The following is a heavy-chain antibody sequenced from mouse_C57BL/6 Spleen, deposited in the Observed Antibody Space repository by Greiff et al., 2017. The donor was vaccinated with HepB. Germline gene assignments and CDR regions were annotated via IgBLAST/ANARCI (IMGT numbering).Heavy chain of an antibody. J-gene: IGHJ2*01. D-gene: IGHD1-1*01. Sequence: QVQLQQPGAELVRPGSSVKLSCKASGYTFTSYWMHWVKQRPIQGLEWIGNIDPSDSETHYNQKFKDKATLTVDKSSSTAYMQLSSLTSEDSAVYYLARTSPTTVVDYFDYWGQGTTLTVSS. V-gene: IGHV1-52*01. CDR2: IDPSDSET. CDR1: GYTFTSYW. CDR3: ARTSPTTVVDYFDY.